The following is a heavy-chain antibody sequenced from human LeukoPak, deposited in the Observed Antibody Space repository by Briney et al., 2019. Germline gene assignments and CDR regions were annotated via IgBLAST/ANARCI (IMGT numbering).Heavy chain of an antibody. CDR3: ARANSGYSYGTPSDY. CDR2: INHSGST. CDR1: GESFSGYY. V-gene: IGHV4-34*01. Sequence: SETLSLTCAVYGESFSGYYWSWIRQPPGKGLECIGEINHSGSTNYNPSLKSRVTISVDTSKNQFSLKLSSVTAADTAVYYRARANSGYSYGTPSDYWGQGPLVTVSS. J-gene: IGHJ4*02. D-gene: IGHD5-18*01.